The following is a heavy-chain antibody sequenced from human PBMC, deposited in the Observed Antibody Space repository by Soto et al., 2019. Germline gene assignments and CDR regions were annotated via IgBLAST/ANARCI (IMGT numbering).Heavy chain of an antibody. D-gene: IGHD3-9*01. Sequence: SGKVGCNASGGTFSSYAISWVRHAPGQGLEWMGGIIAIFGTANYAQKLNGRVKITADESTSKAYMELSSLRSDATAVYYCPRVLRYFDWLDYFDYWGQGTLVTVSS. V-gene: IGHV1-69*13. CDR2: IIAIFGTA. CDR1: GGTFSSYA. J-gene: IGHJ4*02. CDR3: PRVLRYFDWLDYFDY.